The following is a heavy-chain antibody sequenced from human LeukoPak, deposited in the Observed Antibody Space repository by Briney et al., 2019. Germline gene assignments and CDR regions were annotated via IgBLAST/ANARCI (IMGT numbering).Heavy chain of an antibody. Sequence: EASVKVSCKASGYTFTGYYMHWVRQAPGQGLEWMGWINPNSGGTNYAQKFQGRVTMTRDTSISTAYMELSSLRSEDTAVYYCARGIPSQFYYYYYYMDVWGKGTTVTISS. CDR1: GYTFTGYY. CDR3: ARGIPSQFYYYYYYMDV. J-gene: IGHJ6*03. CDR2: INPNSGGT. V-gene: IGHV1-2*02. D-gene: IGHD2-21*01.